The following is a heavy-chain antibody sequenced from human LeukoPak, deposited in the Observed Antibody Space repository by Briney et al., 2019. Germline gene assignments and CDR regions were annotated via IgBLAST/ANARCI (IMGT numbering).Heavy chain of an antibody. Sequence: GGSLRLSCAASGFTFSSYWMHWVRQAPGKGLVWVSRINSDGSSTSYADSVKGRFTISRDNAKKTLYLQMNSLRAEDTAVYYCANVRLGELSFESWGQGTLVTVSS. CDR2: INSDGSST. J-gene: IGHJ4*02. V-gene: IGHV3-74*01. CDR1: GFTFSSYW. CDR3: ANVRLGELSFES. D-gene: IGHD3-16*02.